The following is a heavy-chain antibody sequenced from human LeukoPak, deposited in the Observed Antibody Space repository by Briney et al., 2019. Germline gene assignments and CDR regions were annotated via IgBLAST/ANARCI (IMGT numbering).Heavy chain of an antibody. V-gene: IGHV3-15*01. J-gene: IGHJ3*02. D-gene: IGHD3-22*01. CDR1: GFTFTNAW. CDR3: TTDPGEKITMIVVAYDAFDI. Sequence: GGSLRLSCAASGFTFTNAWMSWVRQAPGKGLEWVGRIKSKTDGGTTDYAAPVKGRFTISRDDSKNTLYLQMNSLKTEDTAVYYCTTDPGEKITMIVVAYDAFDIWGQGTMVTVSS. CDR2: IKSKTDGGTT.